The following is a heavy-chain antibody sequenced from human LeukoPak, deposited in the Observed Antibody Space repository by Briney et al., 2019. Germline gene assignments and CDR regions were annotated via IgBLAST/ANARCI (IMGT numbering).Heavy chain of an antibody. CDR1: GGTFSSYT. D-gene: IGHD3-3*01. J-gene: IGHJ5*02. V-gene: IGHV1-69*02. CDR3: ARNPPPDFGVVNNWFDP. Sequence: SVKVSCKASGGTFSSYTISWVRQAPGQGLEWMGRIIPILGIANYAQKFQGRVTITADKSTSTAYMELSSLRSEDTAVYYCARNPPPDFGVVNNWFDPWGQGTLVTVSS. CDR2: IIPILGIA.